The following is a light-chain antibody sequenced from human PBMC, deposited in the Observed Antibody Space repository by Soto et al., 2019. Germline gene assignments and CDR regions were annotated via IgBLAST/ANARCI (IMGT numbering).Light chain of an antibody. J-gene: IGLJ2*01. CDR1: SSDVGGYNY. V-gene: IGLV2-14*01. CDR2: EVS. Sequence: QSALTQPASVSGSPGQSITISCTGTSSDVGGYNYVSWYQQHPGKAPKLMIYEVSNRPSGVSNRFSGSKSGNMASLTISGLQAEDEADYYCSSFPGSNLLFGGGTKVTVL. CDR3: SSFPGSNLL.